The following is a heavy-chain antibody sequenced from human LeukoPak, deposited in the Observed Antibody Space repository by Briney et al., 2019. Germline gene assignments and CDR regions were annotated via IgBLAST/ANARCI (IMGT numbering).Heavy chain of an antibody. D-gene: IGHD3-10*01. CDR2: ISAYNGNT. CDR1: GYTFTGYY. J-gene: IGHJ4*02. Sequence: GASVKVSCKASGYTFTGYYMHWVRQAPGQGLEWMGWISAYNGNTNYAQKLQGRVTMTTDTSTSTAYMELRSLRSDDTAVYYCARDHRGGLLWFGDPTWLDWGQGTLVTVSS. V-gene: IGHV1-18*04. CDR3: ARDHRGGLLWFGDPTWLD.